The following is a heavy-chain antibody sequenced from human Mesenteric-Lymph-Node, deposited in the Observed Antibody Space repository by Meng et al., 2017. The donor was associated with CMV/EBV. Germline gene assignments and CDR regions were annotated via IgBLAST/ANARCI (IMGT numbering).Heavy chain of an antibody. CDR1: GGSFSGYY. V-gene: IGHV4-34*01. D-gene: IGHD2-2*01. CDR3: ARGLRKYCSSTSCSNWFDP. J-gene: IGHJ5*02. CDR2: INHSGST. Sequence: SETLSLTCAVYGGSFSGYYWSWIRQPPGKGLEWIGEINHSGSTNYNPSLKSRVTISVDTSKNQFSLKLSSVTAADTAVYYCARGLRKYCSSTSCSNWFDPWGQGTLVTVSS.